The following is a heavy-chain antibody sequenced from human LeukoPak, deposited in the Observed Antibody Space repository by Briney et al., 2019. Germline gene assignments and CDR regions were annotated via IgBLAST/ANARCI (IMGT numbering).Heavy chain of an antibody. CDR2: IYYSGST. Sequence: KPSETLSLTCTVSGGSISSSSYYWGWIRQPPGKGLEWIGSIYYSGSTYYNPSLKSRVTISVDTSKNQFSLKLSSVTAADTAVYYCARRVRGVIDYWGQGTLVTVSS. J-gene: IGHJ4*02. V-gene: IGHV4-39*01. CDR1: GGSISSSSYY. CDR3: ARRVRGVIDY. D-gene: IGHD3-10*01.